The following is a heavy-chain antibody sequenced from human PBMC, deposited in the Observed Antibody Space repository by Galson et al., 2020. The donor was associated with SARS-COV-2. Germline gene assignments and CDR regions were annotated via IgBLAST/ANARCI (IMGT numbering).Heavy chain of an antibody. J-gene: IGHJ4*02. CDR1: GFTFSNAW. V-gene: IGHV3-15*01. Sequence: GESLKISCATSGFTFSNAWMTWVRQAPGKGLEWVGRIKSKMNGGTTDYAAPVKGRFTISRDDSKQTVYLQMNSLKTEDTAVYFCTTDKGIYCGGDCYGADWGQGTLVTVSS. D-gene: IGHD2-21*02. CDR2: IKSKMNGGTT. CDR3: TTDKGIYCGGDCYGAD.